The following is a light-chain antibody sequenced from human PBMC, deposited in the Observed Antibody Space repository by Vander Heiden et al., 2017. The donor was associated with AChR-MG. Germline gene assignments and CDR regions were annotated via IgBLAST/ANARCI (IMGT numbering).Light chain of an antibody. Sequence: IVLTQSPATLSLAPEESATLSCGARQSVSSTFLAWYQQKPGQAPRLLIYGASSRATGIPDRFSGSGSGTDFTLTISRLEPEDFAVYYCQQYGSSLYTFGQGTKLEIK. V-gene: IGKV3-20*01. J-gene: IGKJ2*01. CDR2: GAS. CDR3: QQYGSSLYT. CDR1: QSVSSTF.